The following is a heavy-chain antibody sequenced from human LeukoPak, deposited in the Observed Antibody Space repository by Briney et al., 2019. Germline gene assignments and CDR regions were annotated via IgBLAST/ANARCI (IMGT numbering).Heavy chain of an antibody. CDR1: GFTFSSYA. Sequence: GGSLRLSCAASGFTFSSYAMHWVRQAPGKGLEWVAVISYDGSNKYYADSVKGRFTISRDSSKSTLYLQMNSLRPEDTAVYYCARAEPSSSSDFWGQGALVTVSS. J-gene: IGHJ4*02. D-gene: IGHD6-6*01. CDR3: ARAEPSSSSDF. CDR2: ISYDGSNK. V-gene: IGHV3-30-3*01.